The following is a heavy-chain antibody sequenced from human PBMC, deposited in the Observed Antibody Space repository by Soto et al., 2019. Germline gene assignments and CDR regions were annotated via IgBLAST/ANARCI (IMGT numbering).Heavy chain of an antibody. Sequence: GESLKISCSASGFIFSESTIYWVRQVPGKGLEAISAVSTSGRSTYYADSVKDRFTISRDNSKNTLFLQMGSLRPEDTAIYYCVKQAHGLDGVAFDYWGQGTQVTVSS. CDR1: GFIFSEST. D-gene: IGHD2-15*01. J-gene: IGHJ4*02. V-gene: IGHV3-64D*06. CDR3: VKQAHGLDGVAFDY. CDR2: VSTSGRST.